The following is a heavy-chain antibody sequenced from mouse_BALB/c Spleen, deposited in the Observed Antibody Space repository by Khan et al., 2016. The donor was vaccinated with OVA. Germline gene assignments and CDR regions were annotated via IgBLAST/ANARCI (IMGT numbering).Heavy chain of an antibody. CDR3: ARKNYYGYAVYY. J-gene: IGHJ4*01. CDR2: ISYSGST. CDR1: GYSITTNYA. V-gene: IGHV3-2*02. D-gene: IGHD1-1*01. Sequence: EVKLLESGPGLVKPSQSLSLTCTVSGYSITTNYAWDWIRQFPGNKLVWMCYISYSGSTSYNPSLQSRISITRDTSNNQFFLQLNSLTTEDTATYCSARKNYYGYAVYYWGQGASVTVSS.